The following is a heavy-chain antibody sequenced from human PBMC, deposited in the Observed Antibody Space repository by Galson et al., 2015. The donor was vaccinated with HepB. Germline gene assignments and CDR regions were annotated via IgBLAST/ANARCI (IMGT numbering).Heavy chain of an antibody. V-gene: IGHV1-69*10. CDR3: ARRRSSGSYYPLDF. D-gene: IGHD3-10*01. J-gene: IGHJ4*02. Sequence: SVKVSCKASEDTFSNSAINWVRQAPGQGPEWMAEIIPVLDVTIHAQKFQGRLTLTADKSTNTAYMELSSLTSDDTAIYYCARRRSSGSYYPLDFWGQGTLVTVSS. CDR2: IIPVLDVT. CDR1: EDTFSNSA.